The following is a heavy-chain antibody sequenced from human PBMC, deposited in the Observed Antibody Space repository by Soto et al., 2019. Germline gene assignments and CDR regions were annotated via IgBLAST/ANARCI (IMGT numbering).Heavy chain of an antibody. V-gene: IGHV4-39*01. CDR3: ARQGSHGYFDY. Sequence: PSETLSLTCSVSGDSITSRDYYWGWIRQPPGKGLEWIGRFYYTGSTYFKPALKSRVTISVDTSKNQISLRLSSVTAADTAVYYCARQGSHGYFDYWGQGTLVTVSS. CDR1: GDSITSRDYY. CDR2: FYYTGST. J-gene: IGHJ4*02. D-gene: IGHD3-16*01.